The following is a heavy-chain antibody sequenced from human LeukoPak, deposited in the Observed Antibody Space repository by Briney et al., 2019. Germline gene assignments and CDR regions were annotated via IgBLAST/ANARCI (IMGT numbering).Heavy chain of an antibody. CDR2: ISGDGGST. V-gene: IGHV3-43*02. J-gene: IGHJ4*02. CDR1: GFTFDDYA. Sequence: SGGSLRLSCAASGFTFDDYAMHWVRQAPGKGLEWVSLISGDGGSTYYAGSVKGRFTISRDNSKNSLYLQMNSLRTEDTALYYCAKDSPGYSSGWYGYWGQGTLVTVSS. D-gene: IGHD6-19*01. CDR3: AKDSPGYSSGWYGY.